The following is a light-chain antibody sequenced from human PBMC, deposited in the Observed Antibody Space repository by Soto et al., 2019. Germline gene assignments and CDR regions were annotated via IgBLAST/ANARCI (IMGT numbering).Light chain of an antibody. J-gene: IGKJ1*01. CDR3: QQYNSYPWT. V-gene: IGKV1-5*01. CDR1: QSIRSC. Sequence: DIQMTQSPSTLSASVGDRITITCRASQSIRSCLAWYQQKPGKAPKLLIYDAASLESGVPSRFSGSGSGTEFTLSISSLQPDEFATYHCQQYNSYPWTFGQGAKVYIK. CDR2: DAA.